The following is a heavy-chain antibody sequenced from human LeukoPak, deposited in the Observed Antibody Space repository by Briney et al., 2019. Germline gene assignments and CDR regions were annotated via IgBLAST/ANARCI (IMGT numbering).Heavy chain of an antibody. CDR1: GFTFSNFW. CDR2: IKQDGSEK. D-gene: IGHD3-10*01. V-gene: IGHV3-7*04. J-gene: IGHJ4*02. Sequence: GRSLRLSCAVSGFTFSNFWMTWVRQAPGQGLEWVANIKQDGSEKYYVDSVKGRFTISRDNAKGSLYLQMDSLRAEDTAVYYCARDPGPSDYWGQGTLVTVSS. CDR3: ARDPGPSDY.